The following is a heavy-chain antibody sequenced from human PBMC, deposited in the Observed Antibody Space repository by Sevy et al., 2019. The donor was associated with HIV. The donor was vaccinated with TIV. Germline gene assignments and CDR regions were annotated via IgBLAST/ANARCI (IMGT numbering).Heavy chain of an antibody. CDR2: ISWNSGSI. J-gene: IGHJ6*02. Sequence: GGSLRLSCAASGFTFDDYAMHWVRQAPGKGLEWVSGISWNSGSIGYADSVKGRFTISRDNAKNSLYLQMNSLRAEDTALYYCAKAQGFGEPLYYYYGMDVWGHGTTVTVSS. V-gene: IGHV3-9*01. D-gene: IGHD3-10*01. CDR1: GFTFDDYA. CDR3: AKAQGFGEPLYYYYGMDV.